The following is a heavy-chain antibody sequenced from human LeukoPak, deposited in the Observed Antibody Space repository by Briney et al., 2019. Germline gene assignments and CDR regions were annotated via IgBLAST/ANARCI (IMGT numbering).Heavy chain of an antibody. Sequence: ASVKVSCKASGYTFTSYYMHWVRQAPGQGLEWMGWINTYNGNTNYAQKLQGRVTMTTDTPTSTAYMELRSLRSDDTAVYYCARDEQWLVPISRPFYGMDVWGQATTVTVSS. D-gene: IGHD6-19*01. V-gene: IGHV1-18*04. CDR2: INTYNGNT. CDR3: ARDEQWLVPISRPFYGMDV. CDR1: GYTFTSYY. J-gene: IGHJ6*02.